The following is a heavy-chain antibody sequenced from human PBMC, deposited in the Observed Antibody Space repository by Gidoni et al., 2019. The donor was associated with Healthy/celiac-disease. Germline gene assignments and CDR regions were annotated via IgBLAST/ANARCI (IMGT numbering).Heavy chain of an antibody. J-gene: IGHJ4*02. CDR2: ISSSSSYT. CDR3: ARDRIAAAGTDS. D-gene: IGHD6-13*01. V-gene: IGHV3-11*06. CDR1: GFTFSDYY. Sequence: QVQLVESGGGLVKPGGSLRLSCAASGFTFSDYYMSWIRQAPGKGLEWVSYISSSSSYTNYADSVKGRFTISRDNAKNSLYLQMNSLRAEDTAVYYCARDRIAAAGTDSWGQGTLVTVSS.